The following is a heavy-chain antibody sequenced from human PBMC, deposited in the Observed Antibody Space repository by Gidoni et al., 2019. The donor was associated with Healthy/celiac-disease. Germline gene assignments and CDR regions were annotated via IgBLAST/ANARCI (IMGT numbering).Heavy chain of an antibody. CDR2: INHSGST. J-gene: IGHJ5*02. D-gene: IGHD5-18*01. CDR1: GGSFSGYY. CDR3: ARFYSYGPWFDP. V-gene: IGHV4-34*01. Sequence: QVQLQQWGAGLLKPSETLSLTCAVYGGSFSGYYWSWIRQPPGKGLEWIGEINHSGSTNYNPSLKSRVTTSVDTSKNQFSLKLSSVTAADTAVYYCARFYSYGPWFDPWGQGTLVTVSS.